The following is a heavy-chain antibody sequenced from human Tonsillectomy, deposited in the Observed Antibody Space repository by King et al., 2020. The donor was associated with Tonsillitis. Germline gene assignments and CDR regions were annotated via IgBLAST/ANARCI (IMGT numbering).Heavy chain of an antibody. CDR1: GCSISSGGYY. CDR3: ARGVDYGGHEFDS. V-gene: IGHV4-31*03. CDR2: IYNSGSA. Sequence: VQLQESGPGLVKPSQTLSLTCTVSGCSISSGGYYWDWIRQHPGKGLEWIGDIYNSGSAYYIPSLKSRVTISVDTSKNQFSLKLSSVTAADTAVYYCARGVDYGGHEFDSWGQGTLVTVSS. D-gene: IGHD4-23*01. J-gene: IGHJ4*02.